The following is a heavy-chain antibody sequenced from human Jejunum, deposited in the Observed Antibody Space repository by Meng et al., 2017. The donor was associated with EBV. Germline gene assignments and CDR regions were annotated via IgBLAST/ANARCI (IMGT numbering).Heavy chain of an antibody. CDR1: NSPVSSCCYP. D-gene: IGHD3-9*01. CDR2: IFFKWNH. CDR3: ARANYEILTGYYTPIYFDK. Sequence: VHLAESGLELAKPSQTLSLPRTVSNSPVSSCCYPRNWIRHSPGKGLGWLGDIFFKWNHYYNPSLKTSVNISLDTSKNKSSLNLISVTDADTAIYYCARANYEILTGYYTPIYFDKWGRGTLVTVSS. J-gene: IGHJ4*02. V-gene: IGHV4-31*01.